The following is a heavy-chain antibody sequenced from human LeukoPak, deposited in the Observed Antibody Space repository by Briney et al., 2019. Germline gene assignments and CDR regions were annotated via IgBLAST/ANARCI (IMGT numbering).Heavy chain of an antibody. Sequence: ASVKVSCKASGYTFTSYIIHWVRQAPGQRLEWMGWIHSGNGYTKYAQEFQDRVNITRDTSAATAYMELSSLRHDDLAVYYCARGRGTSGSNRDFYYYYYMDVWGKGTTVTVSS. CDR2: IHSGNGYT. D-gene: IGHD2-15*01. J-gene: IGHJ6*03. CDR1: GYTFTSYI. V-gene: IGHV1-3*03. CDR3: ARGRGTSGSNRDFYYYYYMDV.